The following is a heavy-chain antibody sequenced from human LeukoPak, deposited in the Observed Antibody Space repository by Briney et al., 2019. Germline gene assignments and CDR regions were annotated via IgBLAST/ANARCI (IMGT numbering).Heavy chain of an antibody. CDR1: GFTFKLYW. CDR2: INDDGSDT. J-gene: IGHJ5*02. D-gene: IGHD2-15*01. V-gene: IGHV3-74*01. CDR3: VRGGPSTWS. Sequence: PGGSLRLSCAASGFTFKLYWMHWVRQVPGKRPVWASRINDDGSDTIYADSVGGRFTISRDDAKNTVYLQMNNLRAEDTAVYYCVRGGPSTWSWGQGTLVTVSS.